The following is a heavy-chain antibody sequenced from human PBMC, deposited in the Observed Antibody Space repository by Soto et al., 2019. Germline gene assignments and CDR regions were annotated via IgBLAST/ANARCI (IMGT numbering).Heavy chain of an antibody. D-gene: IGHD3-22*01. CDR1: GGTFSSYA. J-gene: IGHJ6*02. CDR3: ARDYYDSSGYSEVYYYGMDV. CDR2: IIPIFGTA. V-gene: IGHV1-69*13. Sequence: SVKVSCKASGGTFSSYAISWVRQAPGQGLEWMGGIIPIFGTANYAQKFQGRVTITADESTSTAYMELSSLRSEDTAVYYCARDYYDSSGYSEVYYYGMDVWGQGTTVTVSS.